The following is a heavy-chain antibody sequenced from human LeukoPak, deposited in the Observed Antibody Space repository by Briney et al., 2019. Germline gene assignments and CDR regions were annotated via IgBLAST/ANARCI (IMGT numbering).Heavy chain of an antibody. CDR3: ARSAGVDTAMEYDY. CDR1: GYTFTSYA. V-gene: IGHV7-4-1*02. CDR2: INTNTGIP. D-gene: IGHD5-18*01. Sequence: ASVKVSCKASGYTFTSYAMNWVRQAPGQGLEWMGWINTNTGIPTYAQGFTGRFVFSLDTSVSTAYLQISSLKAEDTAVYYCARSAGVDTAMEYDYWGQGTLVTVSS. J-gene: IGHJ4*02.